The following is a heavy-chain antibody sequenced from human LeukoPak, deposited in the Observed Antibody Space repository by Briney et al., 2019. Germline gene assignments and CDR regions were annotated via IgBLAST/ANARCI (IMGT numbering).Heavy chain of an antibody. Sequence: PSETLSLTCSVSGGSVSNGDYYWGWIRQPPGKGLEWIGYIFHSGSTYYNPSLKSRVTISVDRSKNQFSLNLSSVTAADTAVYYCAVRGYSGYTFNYWGQGTLVTVSS. CDR2: IFHSGST. CDR1: GGSVSNGDYY. J-gene: IGHJ4*02. V-gene: IGHV4-30-2*01. D-gene: IGHD5-12*01. CDR3: AVRGYSGYTFNY.